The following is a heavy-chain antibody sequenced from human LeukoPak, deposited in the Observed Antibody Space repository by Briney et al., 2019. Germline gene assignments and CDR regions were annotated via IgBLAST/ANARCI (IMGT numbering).Heavy chain of an antibody. D-gene: IGHD2-2*02. J-gene: IGHJ4*02. Sequence: SETLSLTCTVSGGSVITYKWSWIRQSAGKGLECIGRIYTSGTINSNPSLKSRVTMSVDTSKNQISLKLTSVTAADTALYYCARDRGTSWYSYFDSWGQGTLVTVSS. CDR2: IYTSGTI. CDR3: ARDRGTSWYSYFDS. V-gene: IGHV4-4*07. CDR1: GGSVITYK.